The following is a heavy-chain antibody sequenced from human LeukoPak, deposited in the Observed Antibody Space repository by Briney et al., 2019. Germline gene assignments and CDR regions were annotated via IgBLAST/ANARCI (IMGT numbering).Heavy chain of an antibody. CDR1: GLTFSNYA. J-gene: IGHJ4*02. CDR2: ITSNGGST. CDR3: VNDRLSLNAGYFDY. V-gene: IGHV3-64D*06. Sequence: GGSLRLSCSASGLTFSNYAMHWVRQAPGKGLEYASGITSNGGSTYYADSVKGRFTISRDNSKSTLYLQMSSLRAEDTAVYYCVNDRLSLNAGYFDYWGQGTLVTVSS. D-gene: IGHD6-25*01.